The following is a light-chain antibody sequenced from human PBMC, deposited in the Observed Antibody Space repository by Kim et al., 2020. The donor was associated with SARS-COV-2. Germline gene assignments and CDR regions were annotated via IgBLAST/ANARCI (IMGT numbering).Light chain of an antibody. CDR1: SCSTDRSQ. CDR2: SNN. V-gene: IGLV1-44*01. CDR3: AAWDDSLNGLYV. Sequence: GVTLSSTEGSCSTDRSQITCSHQLPGTAAKTLSYSNNHRPSGVPDRFSGSKSGTSASLAISGLQSENAADYYCAAWDDSLNGLYVFGTGTKVTVL. J-gene: IGLJ1*01.